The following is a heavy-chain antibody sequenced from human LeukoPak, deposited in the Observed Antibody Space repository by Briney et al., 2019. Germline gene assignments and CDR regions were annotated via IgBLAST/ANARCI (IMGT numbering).Heavy chain of an antibody. CDR2: ISSSSSYI. J-gene: IGHJ4*02. CDR3: ARVGVMSSSWLVY. V-gene: IGHV3-21*01. CDR1: GFTFSSYS. Sequence: GGSLRLSCAASGFTFSSYSMNWVRQAPGKGLEWVSSISSSSSYIYYADSVKGRFTISRDNAKNSLYLQMNSLRAEDTAVYYCARVGVMSSSWLVYWGQGAQVTVSS. D-gene: IGHD6-13*01.